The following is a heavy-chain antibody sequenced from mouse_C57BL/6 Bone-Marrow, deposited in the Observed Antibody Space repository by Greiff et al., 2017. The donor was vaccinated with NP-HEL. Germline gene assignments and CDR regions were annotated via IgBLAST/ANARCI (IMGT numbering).Heavy chain of an antibody. J-gene: IGHJ4*01. CDR2: IHPNSGST. CDR1: GYTFTSYW. D-gene: IGHD6-1*01. Sequence: QVQLKQPGAELVKPGASVKLSCKASGYTFTSYWMPWVKQRPGQGLEWIGMIHPNSGSTNYNEKFKSKATLTVDKPSSTAYMQLSSLTSEDSAVYYCASDNGCSPCYYAMDYWGQGTSVTVSS. CDR3: ASDNGCSPCYYAMDY. V-gene: IGHV1-64*01.